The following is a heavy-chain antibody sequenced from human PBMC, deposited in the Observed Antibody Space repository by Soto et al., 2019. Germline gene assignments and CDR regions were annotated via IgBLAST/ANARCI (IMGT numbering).Heavy chain of an antibody. CDR1: GFTISSNW. V-gene: IGHV3-7*03. CDR3: ARDLGHCSGGTCYTVLDY. D-gene: IGHD2-15*01. CDR2: IKQDGSEK. J-gene: IGHJ4*02. Sequence: GGSLRLSCAASGFTISSNWMNWVRQAPGKGPEWVANIKQDGSEKYYVDSVKGRFTISRDNAENSLLLQMNSLRVEDTAVYYCARDLGHCSGGTCYTVLDYWGQGALVTVSS.